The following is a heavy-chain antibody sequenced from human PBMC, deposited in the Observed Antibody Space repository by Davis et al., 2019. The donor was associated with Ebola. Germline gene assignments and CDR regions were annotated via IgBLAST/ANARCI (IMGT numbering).Heavy chain of an antibody. CDR2: ISSSSSYI. J-gene: IGHJ2*01. Sequence: PGGSLRLSCAASGFTFSSYSMNWVRQAPGKGLEWVSSISSSSSYIYYADSVKGRFTISRDNAKNSLYLQMNSLRAEDTALYHCARDSDNRERYFDLWGRGTLVTVSS. CDR3: ARDSDNRERYFDL. D-gene: IGHD3-22*01. V-gene: IGHV3-21*04. CDR1: GFTFSSYS.